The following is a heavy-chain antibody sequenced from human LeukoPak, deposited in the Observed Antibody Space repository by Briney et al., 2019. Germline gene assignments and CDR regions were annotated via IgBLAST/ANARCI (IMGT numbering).Heavy chain of an antibody. CDR2: IYPGDCDT. J-gene: IGHJ6*04. D-gene: IGHD3-10*01. CDR3: ARHHGSGRLYDRSMDV. CDR1: GCSFTSYW. V-gene: IGHV5-51*01. Sequence: GESLKISCKGSGCSFTSYWIGWVRQMPGEGLVWMGIIYPGDCDTRYSPSFQGQVTISADKSISTAYLQWSSLKASDTAMYYCARHHGSGRLYDRSMDVWGKGTTVTVSS.